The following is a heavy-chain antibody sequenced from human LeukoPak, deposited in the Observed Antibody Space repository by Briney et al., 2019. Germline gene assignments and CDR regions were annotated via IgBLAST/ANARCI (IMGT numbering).Heavy chain of an antibody. CDR1: GSISGYY. Sequence: PSETLSLTCTVSGSISGYYWSWIRQPPGKGLEWIGCIYTSGSTNYNPSLESRVTISVDTSKNQFSLDLSSVTAADTAVYYCARQKCTSTSCLTKNAFDIWGQGTMVTASS. CDR3: ARQKCTSTSCLTKNAFDI. J-gene: IGHJ3*02. CDR2: IYTSGST. V-gene: IGHV4-4*09. D-gene: IGHD2-2*01.